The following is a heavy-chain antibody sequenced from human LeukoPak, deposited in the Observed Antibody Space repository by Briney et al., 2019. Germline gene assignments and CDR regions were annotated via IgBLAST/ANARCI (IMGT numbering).Heavy chain of an antibody. D-gene: IGHD2-2*01. CDR1: GFTFNNNA. Sequence: PGGSLRLSCATSGFTFNNNAMSWVRQAPGKGLEWVSAINGGGDATEYAGSVKGRFTISRDNSKNTLYLQMNSLRPDDTAVYYCARCIASCYANAFDVWGQGTLLTVSS. J-gene: IGHJ3*01. V-gene: IGHV3-23*01. CDR2: INGGGDAT. CDR3: ARCIASCYANAFDV.